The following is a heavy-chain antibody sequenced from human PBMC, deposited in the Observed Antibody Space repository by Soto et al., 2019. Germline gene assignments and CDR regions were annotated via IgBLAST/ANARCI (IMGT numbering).Heavy chain of an antibody. CDR1: GYTFTSYY. D-gene: IGHD3-9*01. J-gene: IGHJ6*02. CDR2: INPSGGST. V-gene: IGHV1-46*03. Sequence: GASVKVSCKASGYTFTSYYMHWVRQAPGQGLEWMGIINPSGGSTSYAQKFQGRVTMTRDTSTSTVYMELSSLRSEDTAVYYCARDLTYGELRYFDWLLSYYYYGMDVWGQGTTVTVSS. CDR3: ARDLTYGELRYFDWLLSYYYYGMDV.